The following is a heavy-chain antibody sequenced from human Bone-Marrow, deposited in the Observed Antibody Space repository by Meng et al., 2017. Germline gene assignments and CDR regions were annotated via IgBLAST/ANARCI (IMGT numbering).Heavy chain of an antibody. Sequence: QITLKESGPTLVKPPQTLTLTCTFSGFSVTSSGVAVGWFRLPPGKALEWLALIYWHDDKRYSPSLGGRLTLTRDTSKHQVVLTVTDVDPADTATYYCGHMSSTVTTGYFNYWGQGLVVTVSS. CDR1: GFSVTSSGVA. D-gene: IGHD4-17*01. CDR2: IYWHDDK. V-gene: IGHV2-5*01. CDR3: GHMSSTVTTGYFNY. J-gene: IGHJ4*02.